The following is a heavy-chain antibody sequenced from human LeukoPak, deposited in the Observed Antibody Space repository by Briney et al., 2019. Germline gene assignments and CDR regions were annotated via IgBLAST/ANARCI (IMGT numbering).Heavy chain of an antibody. Sequence: ASLKVSCKASGGTFSSYAVSWGRQAPGQGLEWMGRIIPIFGTGNYAQKFQGRVTSTTDESTSTAYMELSSLRSEDTAVYYCARGMRYYYYYMDVWGKGTTVTVSS. CDR3: ARGMRYYYYYMDV. CDR2: IIPIFGTG. CDR1: GGTFSSYA. J-gene: IGHJ6*03. V-gene: IGHV1-69*05.